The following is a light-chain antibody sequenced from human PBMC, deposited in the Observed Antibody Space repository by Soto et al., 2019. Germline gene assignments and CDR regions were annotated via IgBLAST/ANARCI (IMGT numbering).Light chain of an antibody. CDR2: KTS. CDR3: KQYKSFSLT. CDR1: QSINNW. J-gene: IGKJ4*01. V-gene: IGKV1-5*03. Sequence: DIQMTQSPSTLSASVGDRVTITCRASQSINNWLAWYQQKPGKAPKLLIYKTSDLASGVPSRFSGSGSGTEFSSTISSLQPDDFATYYCKQYKSFSLTFGGGTRVEVK.